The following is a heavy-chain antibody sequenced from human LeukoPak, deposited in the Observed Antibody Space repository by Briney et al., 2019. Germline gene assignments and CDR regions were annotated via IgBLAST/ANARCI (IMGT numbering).Heavy chain of an antibody. CDR3: ARLDGPWMGVVVVAAGTFVY. J-gene: IGHJ4*02. CDR2: INTNTGNP. CDR1: GYTFIGYY. D-gene: IGHD2-15*01. Sequence: ASVKVSCKTSGYTFIGYYIHWVRQAPGQGLEWMGWINTNTGNPTYAQGFTGRFVFSLDTSVSTAYLQISSLKAEDTAVYYCARLDGPWMGVVVVAAGTFVYWGQGTLVTVSS. V-gene: IGHV7-4-1*02.